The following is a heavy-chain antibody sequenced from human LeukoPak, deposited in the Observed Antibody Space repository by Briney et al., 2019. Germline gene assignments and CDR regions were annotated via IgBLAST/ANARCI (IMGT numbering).Heavy chain of an antibody. CDR3: ARVRNHYYGSGYFDY. CDR1: GYTFTGYY. CDR2: ISAYNGNT. D-gene: IGHD3-10*01. V-gene: IGHV1-18*04. J-gene: IGHJ4*02. Sequence: ASVKVSCKASGYTFTGYYMHWVRQAPGQGLEWMGWISAYNGNTNYAQKLQGRVTMTTDTSTSTAYMELRSLRSDDTAVYYCARVRNHYYGSGYFDYWGQGTLVTVSS.